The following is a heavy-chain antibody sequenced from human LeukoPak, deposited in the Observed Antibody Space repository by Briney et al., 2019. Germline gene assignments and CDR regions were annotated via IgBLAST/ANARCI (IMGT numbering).Heavy chain of an antibody. CDR1: GFTFSRYW. V-gene: IGHV3-7*04. J-gene: IGHJ4*02. CDR2: IKQDGSEK. D-gene: IGHD1-1*01. CDR3: ARYNSGTIDY. Sequence: PGGSLRLSCAASGFTFSRYWMSWVRQAPGKGLEWVANIKQDGSEKYYVDSVKGRFTISRDNAKKSLYLQMNSLRAEDTAVYYCARYNSGTIDYWGQGTLVTVSS.